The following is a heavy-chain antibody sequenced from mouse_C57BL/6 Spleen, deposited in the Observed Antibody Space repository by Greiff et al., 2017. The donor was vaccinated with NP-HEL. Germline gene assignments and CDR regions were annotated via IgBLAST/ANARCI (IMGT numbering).Heavy chain of an antibody. D-gene: IGHD1-1*01. CDR2: IDPENGDT. V-gene: IGHV14-4*01. CDR1: GFNIKDDY. J-gene: IGHJ3*01. CDR3: TRVYYSAWFAY. Sequence: VQLQQSGAELVRPGASVKLSCTASGFNIKDDYMHWVKQRPEQGLEWIGWIDPENGDTEYASKFQGKATITADTSSNTAYLQLSSLTSEDTAVYYCTRVYYSAWFAYWGQGTLVTVS.